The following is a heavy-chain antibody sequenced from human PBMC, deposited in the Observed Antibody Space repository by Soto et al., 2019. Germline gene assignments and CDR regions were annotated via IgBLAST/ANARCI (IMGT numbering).Heavy chain of an antibody. CDR3: ARDPPDFNSGFDY. CDR1: GDSVSNNGAT. Sequence: SQTPSLTCAICGDSVSNNGATWNSIRQSPSRGLEWLGRAYYRSRWLYDYATSVRGRITINPDTSKNRFSLQLNSVTPEDTAVYYCARDPPDFNSGFDYWGQGTPVTVSS. J-gene: IGHJ4*02. CDR2: AYYRSRWLY. V-gene: IGHV6-1*01. D-gene: IGHD2-15*01.